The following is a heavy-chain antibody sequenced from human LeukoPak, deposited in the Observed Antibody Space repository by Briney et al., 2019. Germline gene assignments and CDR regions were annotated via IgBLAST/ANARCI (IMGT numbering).Heavy chain of an antibody. Sequence: GGSLRLSCAASGFTFSSYAMSWVRQAPGKGLEWVSAISGSGGSTYYADSVRGRFTISRDNSKNTLYLQMNSLSAEDTAVYYCAKDRAYSSYSHAFDIWGQGTMVTVSS. CDR3: AKDRAYSSYSHAFDI. CDR2: ISGSGGST. V-gene: IGHV3-23*01. CDR1: GFTFSSYA. J-gene: IGHJ3*02. D-gene: IGHD2-15*01.